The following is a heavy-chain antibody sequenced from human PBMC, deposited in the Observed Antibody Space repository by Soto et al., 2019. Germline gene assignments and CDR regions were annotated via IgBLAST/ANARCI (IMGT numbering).Heavy chain of an antibody. Sequence: EVQLVESGGELVQPGGSLRLSCAASGFTFSPYWMNWVRQAPGKGLEWVASIKPDGSEKYYVDSVKGRFTISRDNAERTPYIQMSSRRAEDAALSYCASSGFFCGAYHCYSFDVWGQGTVVTVSS. CDR2: IKPDGSEK. D-gene: IGHD1-26*01. V-gene: IGHV3-7*01. CDR1: GFTFSPYW. J-gene: IGHJ3*01. CDR3: ASSGFFCGAYHCYSFDV.